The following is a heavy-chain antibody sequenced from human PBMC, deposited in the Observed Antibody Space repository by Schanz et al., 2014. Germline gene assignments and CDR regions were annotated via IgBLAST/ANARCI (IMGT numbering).Heavy chain of an antibody. D-gene: IGHD3-10*01. Sequence: QVQLQESGPGLVKPSETLSLTCSVSGGSINNFYWGWIRQSPGKGLEWIGYIYSSGIPTYNPSLKSRVSLTAESTKNQFSLNLTSVTAGDAAVYSCARGGSAMVRGVMTASYWFFDLWGRGTLVTVSP. CDR2: IYSSGIP. CDR3: ARGGSAMVRGVMTASYWFFDL. CDR1: GGSINNFY. J-gene: IGHJ2*01. V-gene: IGHV4-59*08.